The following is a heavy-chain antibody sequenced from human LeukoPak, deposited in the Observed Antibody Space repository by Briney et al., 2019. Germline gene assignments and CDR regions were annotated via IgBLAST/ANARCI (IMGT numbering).Heavy chain of an antibody. J-gene: IGHJ3*02. D-gene: IGHD2-15*01. CDR1: GYTFTSYA. V-gene: IGHV7-4-1*02. CDR3: AREQDCSGGSCPPGRTAFDI. CDR2: INTNTGNP. Sequence: ASVKVSCKASGYTFTSYAMDWVRQAPGQGLEWMGWINTNTGNPTYAQGFTGRFVFSLDTSVSTAYLQISSLKAEDTAVYYCAREQDCSGGSCPPGRTAFDIWGQGTMVTVSS.